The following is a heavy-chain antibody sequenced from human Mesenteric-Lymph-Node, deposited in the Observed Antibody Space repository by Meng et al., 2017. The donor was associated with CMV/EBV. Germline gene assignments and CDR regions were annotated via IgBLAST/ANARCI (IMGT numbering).Heavy chain of an antibody. Sequence: GESLKISCAASGFTFSSYAMSWVRRAPGKGLEWVSAVSGSGDSTFYADSVKGRFTISRDNAKNSLYLQMNSLRAEDTAVYYCARGLRYCSSTSCYPDAFDIWGQGTMVTVSS. CDR2: VSGSGDST. CDR1: GFTFSSYA. CDR3: ARGLRYCSSTSCYPDAFDI. D-gene: IGHD2-2*01. J-gene: IGHJ3*02. V-gene: IGHV3-23*01.